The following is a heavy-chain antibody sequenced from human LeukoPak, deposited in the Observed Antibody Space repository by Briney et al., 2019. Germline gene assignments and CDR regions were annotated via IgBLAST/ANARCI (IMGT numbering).Heavy chain of an antibody. CDR1: GFTFSTYW. J-gene: IGHJ4*02. Sequence: PGGPLRLSCGASGFTFSTYWISWVRQAPGKGLDWVANIKQDGSEKYYVDSVRGRFTISRDNAKNSLYLQMNSLRAEDTAVYYCAAGPPRYCSTTTCQADYWGQGTLVTVSS. V-gene: IGHV3-7*03. CDR3: AAGPPRYCSTTTCQADY. D-gene: IGHD2-2*01. CDR2: IKQDGSEK.